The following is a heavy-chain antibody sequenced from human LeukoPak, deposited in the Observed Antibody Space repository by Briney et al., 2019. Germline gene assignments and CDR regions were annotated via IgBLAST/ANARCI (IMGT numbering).Heavy chain of an antibody. Sequence: GASVKVSCKASGYTFTGYYMHWVRQAPGQGLEWMGWINPNSGGTNYAQKLQGRVTMTTDTSTSTAYMELRSLRSDDTAVYYCARRGTDAGYPPSTGYYYGMDVWGQGTTVTVSS. J-gene: IGHJ6*02. CDR2: INPNSGGT. CDR3: ARRGTDAGYPPSTGYYYGMDV. CDR1: GYTFTGYY. V-gene: IGHV1-2*02. D-gene: IGHD1-26*01.